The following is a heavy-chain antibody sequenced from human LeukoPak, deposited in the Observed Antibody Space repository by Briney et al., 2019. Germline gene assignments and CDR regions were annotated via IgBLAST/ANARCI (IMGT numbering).Heavy chain of an antibody. CDR2: FDPEDGET. Sequence: GASVKVSCKVSGYTLTELSMHWVRQAPGKGLEWMGGFDPEDGETIYAQKFQGRVTMTEDTSTDTAYMELSSLRSEDTAVYYCARSIEATITPVWFDPWGQGALVTVSS. CDR3: ARSIEATITPVWFDP. D-gene: IGHD5-24*01. CDR1: GYTLTELS. J-gene: IGHJ5*02. V-gene: IGHV1-24*01.